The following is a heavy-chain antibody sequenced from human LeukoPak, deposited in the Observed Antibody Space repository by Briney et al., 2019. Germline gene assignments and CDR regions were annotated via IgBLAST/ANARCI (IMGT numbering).Heavy chain of an antibody. J-gene: IGHJ4*02. D-gene: IGHD4-17*01. V-gene: IGHV4-59*01. CDR3: AGYDYGDSNFDY. CDR2: IYYSGST. CDR1: GGSISSYY. Sequence: SQTLSLTCTVSGGSISSYYWSWIRQPPGKGLEWIGYIYYSGSTNYNPSLKSRVTISVDTSKNQFSLKLSSVTAADTAVYYCAGYDYGDSNFDYWGQGTLVTVSS.